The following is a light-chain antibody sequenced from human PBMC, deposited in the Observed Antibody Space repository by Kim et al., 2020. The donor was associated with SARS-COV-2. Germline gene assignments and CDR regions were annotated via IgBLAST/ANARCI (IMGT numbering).Light chain of an antibody. CDR2: DVS. CDR1: SSDVGGYNY. J-gene: IGLJ2*01. CDR3: CSYAGSYTFVV. V-gene: IGLV2-11*01. Sequence: SVTISCTGTSSDVGGYNYVSWYQQHPGKAPKLMIYDVSKRPSGVPDRFSGSKSGNTASLTISGLQAEDEADYYCCSYAGSYTFVVFGGGTKVTVL.